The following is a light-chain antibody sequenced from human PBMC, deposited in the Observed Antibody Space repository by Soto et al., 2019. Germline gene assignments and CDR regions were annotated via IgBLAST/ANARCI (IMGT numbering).Light chain of an antibody. V-gene: IGKV1-5*03. CDR3: QQYDNDSWT. Sequence: DIQMTQSPCTLSASVGDRVIITCRPSQTISSWLAWYQQKPGKAPNLLIYKASALKSGVPSRFSGSGSGTEFTLTISSLQPDDFATYYCQQYDNDSWTFGQGNKVEIK. J-gene: IGKJ1*01. CDR1: QTISSW. CDR2: KAS.